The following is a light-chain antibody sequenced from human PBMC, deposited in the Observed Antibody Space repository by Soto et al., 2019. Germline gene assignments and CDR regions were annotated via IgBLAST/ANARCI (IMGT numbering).Light chain of an antibody. CDR2: AAS. CDR1: QDIGTY. Sequence: DVQMTQSPGALSASIGGGCISTCRSSQDIGTYLNWYQHKPGKAPKHLIYAASSLQTGVPSRFTGSGSGTEFTLTIDSLQPEDFATYYCQQSYTTPRITFGQGTRLEIK. CDR3: QQSYTTPRIT. J-gene: IGKJ5*01. V-gene: IGKV1-39*01.